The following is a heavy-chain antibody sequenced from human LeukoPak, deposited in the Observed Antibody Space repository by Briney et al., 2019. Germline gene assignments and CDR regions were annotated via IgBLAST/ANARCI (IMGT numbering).Heavy chain of an antibody. D-gene: IGHD4-17*01. CDR3: TTDFDGDYTYYYYGMDV. V-gene: IGHV3-15*01. CDR2: IKSKTDGGTT. CDR1: GFTFSNAW. Sequence: GGSLRLSCAASGFTFSNAWMSWVRQAPGKGLEWVGRIKSKTDGGTTDYAAPVKGRFTISRDDSKNTLYLQMNSLKTEDTAVYYCTTDFDGDYTYYYYGMDVWGQGTTVTVSS. J-gene: IGHJ6*02.